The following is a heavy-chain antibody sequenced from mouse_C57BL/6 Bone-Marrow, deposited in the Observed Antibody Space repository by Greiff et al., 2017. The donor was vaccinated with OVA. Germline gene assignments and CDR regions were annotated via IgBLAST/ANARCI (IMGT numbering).Heavy chain of an antibody. CDR2: IHPNSGST. Sequence: QVQLQQPGAELVKPGASVKLSCKASGYTFTSYWMHWVKQRPGQGLEWIGMIHPNSGSTNYNEKFKSKATLTVDKSSRTAYMQLSRLTSEESAVYYGARTPKVGAYYYAMDYWGQGTSVTVSS. CDR1: GYTFTSYW. J-gene: IGHJ4*01. CDR3: ARTPKVGAYYYAMDY. V-gene: IGHV1-64*01. D-gene: IGHD1-1*01.